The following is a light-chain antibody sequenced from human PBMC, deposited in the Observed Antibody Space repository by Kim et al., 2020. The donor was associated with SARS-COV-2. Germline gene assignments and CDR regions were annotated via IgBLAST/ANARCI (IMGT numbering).Light chain of an antibody. Sequence: SYELTQPPSVSVAPGQTAMITCGGNDVGSKGVNWYQQRPGQAPVLVSYYDSVRPSGIPERFSGSKSGNTATLTISRSEAGDEADYYCQVWDNGSDHVIFGRGTQLTVL. V-gene: IGLV3-21*04. CDR1: DVGSKG. CDR3: QVWDNGSDHVI. J-gene: IGLJ2*01. CDR2: YDS.